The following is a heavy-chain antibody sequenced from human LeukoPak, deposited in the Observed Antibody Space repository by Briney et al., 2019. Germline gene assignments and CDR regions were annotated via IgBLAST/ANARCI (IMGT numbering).Heavy chain of an antibody. CDR1: GFSFSSYA. J-gene: IGHJ4*02. V-gene: IGHV3-23*01. CDR2: ISGNGGST. D-gene: IGHD3/OR15-3a*01. Sequence: PGGSLRLSCAASGFSFSSYAMSWVRQAPGKGLEWVSGISGNGGSTHHADSVKGRFNISRDNSKNTVYLQMNSLRADDTAVYYCVIGPRQKRGLNTYWGQGTLVIVSS. CDR3: VIGPRQKRGLNTY.